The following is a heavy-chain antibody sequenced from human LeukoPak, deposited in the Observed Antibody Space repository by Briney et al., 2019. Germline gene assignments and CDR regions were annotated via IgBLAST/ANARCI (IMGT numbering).Heavy chain of an antibody. Sequence: GGSLRLSCTTSGFTFSDYTMNWVRQAPGKGLEWVSSISRSSISIYYTDSVKARFTVSRENAKKSLYLQMTSLRVEDTAVYYCARDLMSDGAYDIWGQGTMVTVSS. CDR2: ISRSSISI. D-gene: IGHD5-24*01. J-gene: IGHJ3*02. V-gene: IGHV3-21*01. CDR3: ARDLMSDGAYDI. CDR1: GFTFSDYT.